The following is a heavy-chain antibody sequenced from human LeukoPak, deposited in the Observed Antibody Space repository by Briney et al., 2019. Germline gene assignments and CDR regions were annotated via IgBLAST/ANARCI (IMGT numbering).Heavy chain of an antibody. CDR3: ARVRAAAVPYYFDY. V-gene: IGHV4-39*07. D-gene: IGHD6-13*01. Sequence: SETLSLTCTVSGGSISSRSYYWGWIRQPPGTGLEWIGSIYYSGSTYYNAPLKSRVTISVDTSKNQFSLKVRSVTAADTAVYYCARVRAAAVPYYFDYWGQGTLVTVSS. CDR1: GGSISSRSYY. J-gene: IGHJ4*02. CDR2: IYYSGST.